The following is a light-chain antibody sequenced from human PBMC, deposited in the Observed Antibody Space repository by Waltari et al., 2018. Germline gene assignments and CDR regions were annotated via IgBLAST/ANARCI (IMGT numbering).Light chain of an antibody. J-gene: IGLJ2*01. Sequence: QSALTQPPSASGSPGQSVTISCTGPSSDVGGYNYVTWYQQHPGQVPKLVIFEVSKRPSGVPDRFSGSRSGNTASLTVSGLQAEDEADYYCSSYAGSNTYVLFGGGTKLTVL. CDR3: SSYAGSNTYVL. CDR2: EVS. V-gene: IGLV2-8*01. CDR1: SSDVGGYNY.